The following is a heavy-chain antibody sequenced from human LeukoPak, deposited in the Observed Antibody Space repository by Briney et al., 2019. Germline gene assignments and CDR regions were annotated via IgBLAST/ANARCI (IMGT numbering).Heavy chain of an antibody. CDR1: GGSFSGYY. J-gene: IGHJ4*02. D-gene: IGHD3-3*01. Sequence: SETLSLTCAVYGGSFSGYYYTWIRQFPGKGLEWIGEINPTGSTNYNSSLKSRLTISADTSNNQFSLKLSSVTAADTAVYYCARDFFWSGYYVDYWGQGTLVTVSS. CDR3: ARDFFWSGYYVDY. CDR2: INPTGST. V-gene: IGHV4-34*01.